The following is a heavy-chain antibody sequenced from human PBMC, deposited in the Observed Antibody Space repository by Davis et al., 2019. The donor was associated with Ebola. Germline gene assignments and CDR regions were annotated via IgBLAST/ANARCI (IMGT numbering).Heavy chain of an antibody. CDR3: AKDRGSCSGGSCYYFDY. CDR2: ISWNSGSI. J-gene: IGHJ4*02. CDR1: GFTFDDYA. D-gene: IGHD2-15*01. Sequence: PGGSLRLSCAASGFTFDDYAMHWVRQAPGKGLEWVSGISWNSGSIGYADSVKGRFTISRDNAKNSLYLQMNSLRAEDTALYYCAKDRGSCSGGSCYYFDYWGQGTLVTVSS. V-gene: IGHV3-9*01.